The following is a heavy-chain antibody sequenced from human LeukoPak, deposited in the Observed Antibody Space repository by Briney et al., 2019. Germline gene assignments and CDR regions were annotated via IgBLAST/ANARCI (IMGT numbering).Heavy chain of an antibody. Sequence: SETLSLTCTVSGGSISSSSYYWGWIRQPPGKGLEWIGYIYYSGNTNYNPSLKSRLTISVDTSKNQFSLNLSSVTAADAALYYCARDRGYEGTDYWGQGTLVTVSS. CDR3: ARDRGYEGTDY. J-gene: IGHJ4*02. CDR1: GGSISSSSYY. CDR2: IYYSGNT. D-gene: IGHD5-18*01. V-gene: IGHV4-61*01.